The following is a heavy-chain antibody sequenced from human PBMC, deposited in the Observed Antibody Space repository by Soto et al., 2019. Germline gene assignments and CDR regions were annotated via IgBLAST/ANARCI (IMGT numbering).Heavy chain of an antibody. CDR1: GFTFSSYA. Sequence: GGSLRLAGPAYGFTFSSYAMSWVRQAPGEGLEWVSSISGIGGSTYYADSVKGRFTISRDKTKNTLYLQKNSLRDEDTAVHYWAKRFVAAAGTLVNDYWGQGTMFTVSS. CDR3: AKRFVAAAGTLVNDY. CDR2: ISGIGGST. V-gene: IGHV3-23*01. J-gene: IGHJ4*02. D-gene: IGHD6-13*01.